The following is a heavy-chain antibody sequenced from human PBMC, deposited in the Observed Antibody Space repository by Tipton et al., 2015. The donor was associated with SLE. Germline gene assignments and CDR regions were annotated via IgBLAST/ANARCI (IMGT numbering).Heavy chain of an antibody. CDR3: VRLYSNTYYYDSSYYFDY. D-gene: IGHD3-22*01. V-gene: IGHV4-39*01. J-gene: IGHJ4*02. CDR1: GGSISSSSYY. Sequence: TLSLTCTVSGGSISSSSYYWGWIRQPPGKGLEWIGSIYYSGSTYYNPSLKSRVTISVDTSKKQFSLKLSSVTAADTAVYYCVRLYSNTYYYDSSYYFDYWGQGTLVTVSS. CDR2: IYYSGST.